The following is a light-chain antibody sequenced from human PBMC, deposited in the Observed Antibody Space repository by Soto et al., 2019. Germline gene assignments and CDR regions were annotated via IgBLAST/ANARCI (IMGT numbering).Light chain of an antibody. V-gene: IGLV8-61*01. J-gene: IGLJ2*01. CDR1: SGSVSTTYY. CDR3: MLYMGGGLVD. Sequence: QTVVTQEPSFSVSPGGTVTLTCGLTSGSVSTTYYPSWYQQTPGQAPRTLIYSTNIRSSGVPDRFSGSILRNKAALTITGAQADDESDYHCMLYMGGGLVDFGGGTKLTVL. CDR2: STN.